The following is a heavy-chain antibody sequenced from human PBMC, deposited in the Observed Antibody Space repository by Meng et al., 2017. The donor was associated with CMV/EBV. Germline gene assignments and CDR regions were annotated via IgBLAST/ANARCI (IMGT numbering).Heavy chain of an antibody. J-gene: IGHJ2*01. CDR2: INHSGST. CDR3: ARGRYCSSTSCPRGYFDL. Sequence: SYSGYDWSWSRQPPGKGLEWIGEINHSGSTNYNPSLKSRVTISVDTSKNQFSLKLSSVTAADTAVYYCARGRYCSSTSCPRGYFDLWGRGTLVTVSS. CDR1: SYSGYD. V-gene: IGHV4-34*01. D-gene: IGHD2-2*01.